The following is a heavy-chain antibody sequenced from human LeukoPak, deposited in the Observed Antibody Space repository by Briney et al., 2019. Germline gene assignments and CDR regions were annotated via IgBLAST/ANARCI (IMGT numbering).Heavy chain of an antibody. CDR1: GFTFSDYD. Sequence: GGSLRLSCAASGFTFSDYDMGWVGHAPGKGLEWVSTISKSGDNTYYADSVKGRFTISRDNSKNTLYLQMNNLRVDDAAVYYCARHWVWGQGTLVTVSS. CDR2: ISKSGDNT. CDR3: ARHWV. D-gene: IGHD3-16*01. J-gene: IGHJ4*02. V-gene: IGHV3-23*01.